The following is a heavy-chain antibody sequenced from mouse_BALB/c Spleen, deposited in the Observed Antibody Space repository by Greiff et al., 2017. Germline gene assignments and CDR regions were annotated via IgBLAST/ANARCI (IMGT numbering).Heavy chain of an antibody. J-gene: IGHJ4*01. CDR3: ARHGNYGSSSFMDY. CDR2: ISSGGGST. V-gene: IGHV5-12-1*01. CDR1: GFAFSSYD. Sequence: EVQLVESGGGLVKPGGSLKLSCAASGFAFSSYDMSWVRQTPEKRLEWVAYISSGGGSTYYPDTVKGRFTISRDNAKNTLYLQMSSLKSEDTAMYYCARHGNYGSSSFMDYWGQGTSVTVSS. D-gene: IGHD1-1*01.